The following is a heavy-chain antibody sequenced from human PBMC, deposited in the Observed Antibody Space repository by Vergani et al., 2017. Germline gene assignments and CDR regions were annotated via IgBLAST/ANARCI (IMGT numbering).Heavy chain of an antibody. Sequence: EVQLLESGGGLVQPGGSLRLSCAASGFTFSRYAMSWVRQAPGKGLEWVSAISGSGGSTYYADSVKGRFTISRDNSKHTLYLQMNSLRAEDTAVYYCAKDYYDSSGYFDYWGQGTLGTVSS. V-gene: IGHV3-23*01. D-gene: IGHD3-22*01. CDR2: ISGSGGST. J-gene: IGHJ4*02. CDR3: AKDYYDSSGYFDY. CDR1: GFTFSRYA.